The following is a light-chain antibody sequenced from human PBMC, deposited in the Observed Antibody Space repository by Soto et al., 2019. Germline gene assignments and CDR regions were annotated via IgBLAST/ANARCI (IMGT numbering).Light chain of an antibody. CDR1: QSISSW. V-gene: IGKV1-5*03. CDR3: LQDYNYPLT. J-gene: IGKJ4*01. CDR2: KAS. Sequence: DIQMTQSPSTLSASVGDRVTITCRASQSISSWLAWYQQKPGKAPNLLIYKASSLESGVPSRFSGSGSGTEFTLTISSLQPEDFATYYCLQDYNYPLTFGGGTKVDIK.